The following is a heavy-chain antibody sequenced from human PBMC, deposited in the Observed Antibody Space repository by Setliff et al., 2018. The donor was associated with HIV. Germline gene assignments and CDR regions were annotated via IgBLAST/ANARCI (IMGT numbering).Heavy chain of an antibody. CDR3: ARVSGGRPGNYYYAMDV. CDR2: INTGSENT. D-gene: IGHD1-26*01. V-gene: IGHV1-3*04. J-gene: IGHJ6*02. CDR1: GYTFSQYA. Sequence: ASVKVSCKASGYTFSQYALHWVRQAPGQRLEWMGWINTGSENTRYSQKFQGRVSIIRDTSANTAYMELTNLRSDDSAIYYCARVSGGRPGNYYYAMDVWGQGTTVTVS.